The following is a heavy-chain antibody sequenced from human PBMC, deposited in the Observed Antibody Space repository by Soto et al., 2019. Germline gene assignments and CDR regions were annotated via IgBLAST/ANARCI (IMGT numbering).Heavy chain of an antibody. V-gene: IGHV4-31*03. J-gene: IGHJ6*02. CDR2: IYSSGST. CDR3: ARDRGSYGMDV. CDR1: GGSISSGGY. Sequence: QVQLQESGPGLVKPSETLSLTCTVSGGSISSGGYWSWVRQRPGKGLEWIGYIYSSGSTYYSPSLVSRTSKSIDTSKKQFSLKMSSVTAADTAVYYCARDRGSYGMDVWGQGTTVTVS.